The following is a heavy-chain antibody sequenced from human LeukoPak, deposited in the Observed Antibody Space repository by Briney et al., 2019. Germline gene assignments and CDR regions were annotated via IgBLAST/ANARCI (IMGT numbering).Heavy chain of an antibody. CDR1: GGSISSSSYY. D-gene: IGHD6-13*01. CDR3: ARDNIPVAGTGLSWFDP. CDR2: IYYSGST. V-gene: IGHV4-39*07. J-gene: IGHJ5*02. Sequence: SETLSLTCTVSGGSISSSSYYWGWIRQPPGKGLEWIGSIYYSGSTYYNPSLKSRVTLSVDRSKNQFSLKMTSVTAADTAVYYCARDNIPVAGTGLSWFDPWGQGTLVTVSS.